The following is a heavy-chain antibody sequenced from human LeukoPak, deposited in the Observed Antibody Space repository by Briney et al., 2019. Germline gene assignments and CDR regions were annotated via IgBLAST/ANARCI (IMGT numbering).Heavy chain of an antibody. Sequence: GRSLRLSWVASGFPFSNYAMHWVRQAPGKGLEWVAVILYDGSNEHYTDSVRGRFTISRDNPKNTLWLQMNSLTADDTAVDYSARGEFSGLDYWGQGTLVTVSS. J-gene: IGHJ4*02. CDR2: ILYDGSNE. D-gene: IGHD5-12*01. CDR3: ARGEFSGLDY. CDR1: GFPFSNYA. V-gene: IGHV3-30-3*01.